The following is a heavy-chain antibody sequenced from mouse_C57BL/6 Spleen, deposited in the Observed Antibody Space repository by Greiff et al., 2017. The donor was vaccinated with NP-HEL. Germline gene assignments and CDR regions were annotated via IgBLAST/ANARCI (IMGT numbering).Heavy chain of an antibody. J-gene: IGHJ1*03. V-gene: IGHV1-20*01. Sequence: EVQLQQSGPELVKPGDSVKISCKASGYSFTGYFMNWVMQSHGKSLEWIGRINPYNGDTFYNQKFKGKATLTVDKSSSTAHMELRSLTSEDSAIYYCARGNYWYFDVWGTGTTVTVSS. CDR3: ARGNYWYFDV. CDR2: INPYNGDT. CDR1: GYSFTGYF. D-gene: IGHD2-1*01.